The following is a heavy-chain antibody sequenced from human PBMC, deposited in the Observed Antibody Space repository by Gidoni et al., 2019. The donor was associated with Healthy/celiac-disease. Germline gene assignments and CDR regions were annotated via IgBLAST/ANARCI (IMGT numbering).Heavy chain of an antibody. J-gene: IGHJ4*02. CDR2: IYYSGST. CDR1: GGSISSGGYY. V-gene: IGHV4-31*03. D-gene: IGHD1-26*01. Sequence: QVQLQESGPGLVKPSQTLSLTCTVSGGSISSGGYYWSWIRQHPGKGLEWIGYIYYSGSTYYNPSLKSRVTISVDTSKNQFSLKLSSVTAADTAVYYCARGGASGPEDYYFDYWGQGTLVTVSS. CDR3: ARGGASGPEDYYFDY.